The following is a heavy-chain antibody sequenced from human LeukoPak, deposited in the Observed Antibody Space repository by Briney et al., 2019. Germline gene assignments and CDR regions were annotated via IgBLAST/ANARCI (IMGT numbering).Heavy chain of an antibody. CDR3: VRDGVNYYDSSGYSMDPSGVLRY. CDR1: GFTFSSYA. D-gene: IGHD3-22*01. V-gene: IGHV3-30-3*01. CDR2: VSYDGGIK. J-gene: IGHJ4*02. Sequence: LPGGSPRLSCAASGFTFSSYAMHWVRQAPGKGLEWVAVVSYDGGIKFSADSVKGRFTISRDNSKNTLYLQMNSLRAEDTAVYYCVRDGVNYYDSSGYSMDPSGVLRYWGQGTLVTVSS.